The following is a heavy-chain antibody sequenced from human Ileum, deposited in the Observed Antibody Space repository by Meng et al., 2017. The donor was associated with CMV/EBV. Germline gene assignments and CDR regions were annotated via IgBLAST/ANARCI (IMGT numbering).Heavy chain of an antibody. D-gene: IGHD3-10*01. CDR1: GGSLTSYY. CDR3: ARAAARGVPVDL. V-gene: IGHV4-4*07. CDR2: IHPTGTT. Sequence: QWQLQESGRRRVQPSETLSLTCTGTGGSLTSYYWTWIRQPAGKGLEWIGRIHPTGTTDDNPSLRSRVSMSLDKSKNQFSLKLTSVTAADTAVYYCARAAARGVPVDLWGQGTLVTASS. J-gene: IGHJ5*02.